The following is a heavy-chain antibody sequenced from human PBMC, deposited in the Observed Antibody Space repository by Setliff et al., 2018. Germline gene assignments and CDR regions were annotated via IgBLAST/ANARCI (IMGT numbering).Heavy chain of an antibody. D-gene: IGHD5-18*01. J-gene: IGHJ4*02. CDR3: ARNIGMGQRDYFDY. Sequence: GASVKVSCKASGGTFKTYAINWVRQAPGQGLAWMGGIVPVFGTRNYAQKFQGRVTFSADDSANTAYMELTSLTSEDTAVYYCARNIGMGQRDYFDYWGQGTVVTVSS. CDR1: GGTFKTYA. CDR2: IVPVFGTR. V-gene: IGHV1-69*13.